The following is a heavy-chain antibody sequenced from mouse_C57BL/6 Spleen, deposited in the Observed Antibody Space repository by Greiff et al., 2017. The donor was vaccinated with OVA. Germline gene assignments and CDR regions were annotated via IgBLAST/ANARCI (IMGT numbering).Heavy chain of an antibody. V-gene: IGHV1-15*01. D-gene: IGHD1-1*01. Sequence: VQLQQSGAELVRPGASVTLSCKASGYTFTDYEMHWVKQTPVHGLEWIGAIDPETGGTAYNQKFKGKAILTADKSSSTAYMELRSLTSEDSAVYYCTRPSTVVAPFDDWGQGTTLTVSS. CDR2: IDPETGGT. CDR3: TRPSTVVAPFDD. CDR1: GYTFTDYE. J-gene: IGHJ2*01.